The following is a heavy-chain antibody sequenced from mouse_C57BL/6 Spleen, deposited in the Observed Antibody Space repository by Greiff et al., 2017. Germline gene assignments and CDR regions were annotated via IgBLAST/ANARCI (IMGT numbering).Heavy chain of an antibody. CDR3: ARSGAGLWYFDV. J-gene: IGHJ1*03. V-gene: IGHV1-64*01. CDR1: GYTFTSYW. CDR2: IHPNSGST. D-gene: IGHD3-3*01. Sequence: QVQLQQSGAELVKPGASVKLSCKASGYTFTSYWMHWVKQRPGQGLEWIGMIHPNSGSTNYNEKFKSKATLTVDKSSSTAYMQLSSLTSEDSAVYYCARSGAGLWYFDVWGTGTTVTVSS.